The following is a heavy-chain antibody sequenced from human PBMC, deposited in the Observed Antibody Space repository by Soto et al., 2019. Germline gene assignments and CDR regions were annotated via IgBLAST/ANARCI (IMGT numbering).Heavy chain of an antibody. CDR1: GGSLSGATYS. Sequence: SESLSLTCGVSGGSLSGATYSWNWIRQPPGKGLEWIGYIFPSGTTYYNPSLKSRVTISIDVSKNQFSLSLRSLTAADTAVYYCARSREFDYWSQGTLVTVSS. CDR2: IFPSGTT. J-gene: IGHJ4*02. V-gene: IGHV4-30-2*01. CDR3: ARSREFDY.